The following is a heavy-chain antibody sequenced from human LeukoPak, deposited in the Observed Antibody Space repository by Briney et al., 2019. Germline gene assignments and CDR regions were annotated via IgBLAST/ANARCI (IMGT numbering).Heavy chain of an antibody. CDR2: ISGSGGST. Sequence: GGSLRLSCAASGFTFSSYAMSWVRQAPGKGLEWVSAISGSGGSTYYADSVEGRFTISRDNSKNTLYLQMNSLRAEDTAVYYCAKDPGSGWAEYFQHWGQGTLVTVSS. D-gene: IGHD6-19*01. CDR3: AKDPGSGWAEYFQH. J-gene: IGHJ1*01. CDR1: GFTFSSYA. V-gene: IGHV3-23*01.